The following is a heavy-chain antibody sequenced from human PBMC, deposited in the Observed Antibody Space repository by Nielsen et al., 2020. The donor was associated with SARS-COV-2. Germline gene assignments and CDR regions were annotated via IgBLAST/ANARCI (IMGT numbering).Heavy chain of an antibody. CDR1: GFTSSSYA. D-gene: IGHD6-19*01. Sequence: GGSLRLSCAASGFTSSSYAMSWVRQAPGKGLEWVSVIYSGGSSTYYADSVKGRFTISRDNSKNTLYLQMNSLRAEDTAVYYCAKDRGGQWLALDYWGQGTLVTVSS. V-gene: IGHV3-23*03. CDR2: IYSGGSST. CDR3: AKDRGGQWLALDY. J-gene: IGHJ4*02.